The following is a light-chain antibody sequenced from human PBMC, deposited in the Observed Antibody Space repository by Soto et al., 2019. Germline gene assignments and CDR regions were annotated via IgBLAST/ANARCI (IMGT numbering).Light chain of an antibody. V-gene: IGKV1-5*03. J-gene: IGKJ2*01. CDR2: KAS. CDR3: QQYNSYSYT. CDR1: QSISSW. Sequence: DIQMTQSPSTLSASVGDRVTITCRTSQSISSWLAWYQQKPEKAPNLLIYKASSLESGAPSRFSGSGSGTEFTLTISSLQPDDFATYYCQQYNSYSYTFGQGTKLEIK.